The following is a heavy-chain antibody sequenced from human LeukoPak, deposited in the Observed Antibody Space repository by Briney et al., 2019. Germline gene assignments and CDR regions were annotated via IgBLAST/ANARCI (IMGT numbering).Heavy chain of an antibody. CDR2: IKQDGSEK. V-gene: IGHV3-7*01. Sequence: PGGSLRLSCAASGFTFSSYWMSWVRQAPGKGLEWVANIKQDGSEKYYVDSVKGRFTISRDNAKNSLYLQMNRLRAEDTAAYYYARDYLRRYSSYDFGYWGQGTLVTVSS. CDR3: ARDYLRRYSSYDFGY. CDR1: GFTFSSYW. D-gene: IGHD5-12*01. J-gene: IGHJ4*02.